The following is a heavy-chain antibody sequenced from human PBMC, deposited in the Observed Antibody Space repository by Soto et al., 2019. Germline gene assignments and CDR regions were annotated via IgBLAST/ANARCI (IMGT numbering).Heavy chain of an antibody. Sequence: QVQLQQWGAGLLKPSETLSLTCAVYVGSFSGYYWSWIRQPPGKGLEWIGEINHNGSTNYNPSLKSRVTISVDTSNNQFSLKLSSVTAADTAVYYCARMAVVIAILYFDLWGRGTLVTVSS. CDR2: INHNGST. V-gene: IGHV4-34*01. CDR3: ARMAVVIAILYFDL. J-gene: IGHJ2*01. CDR1: VGSFSGYY. D-gene: IGHD2-21*01.